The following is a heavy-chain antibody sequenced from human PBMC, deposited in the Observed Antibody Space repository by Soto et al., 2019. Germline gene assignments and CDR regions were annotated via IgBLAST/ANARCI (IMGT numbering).Heavy chain of an antibody. D-gene: IGHD1-26*01. CDR3: AREFRPTGSRDAFDI. V-gene: IGHV3-66*01. J-gene: IGHJ3*02. CDR2: TYSDGTT. CDR1: GFTVSSNF. Sequence: EVQLVESGGDLVQPGGSLRLSCAASGFTVSSNFMTWVRQAPGKGLVWVSVTYSDGTTFYADSVKGRFTISRDNSTNTLYLQMNSLRAEDTAVYYCAREFRPTGSRDAFDIWGQGTMVTVSS.